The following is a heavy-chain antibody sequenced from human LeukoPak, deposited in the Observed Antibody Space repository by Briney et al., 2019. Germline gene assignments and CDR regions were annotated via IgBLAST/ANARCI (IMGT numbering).Heavy chain of an antibody. CDR1: GFTFSDYY. D-gene: IGHD1-1*01. CDR3: ARDTLNPLLLERRPHHGMDV. J-gene: IGHJ6*02. V-gene: IGHV3-11*01. CDR2: ISSSGSTI. Sequence: GGSLRLSCAASGFTFSDYYMSWIRQAPGKGLEWVSYISSSGSTIYYADSVKGRFTISRDNAKNSLYLQMNSLRAEDTAVYYCARDTLNPLLLERRPHHGMDVWGQGTTVTVSS.